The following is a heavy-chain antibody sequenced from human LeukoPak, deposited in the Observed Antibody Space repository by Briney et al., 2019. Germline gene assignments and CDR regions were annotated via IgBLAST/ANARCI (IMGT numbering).Heavy chain of an antibody. Sequence: PSETLSLTCTVSGGSISSYYWSWIRQPPGKGLEWIGYIYYSGSTNYNPSLKSRVTISVDTSKNQFSLKLSSVTAADTAVYYCARRDGSSGYFRTGPFDYWAREPWSPSPQ. CDR3: ARRDGSSGYFRTGPFDY. CDR2: IYYSGST. D-gene: IGHD3-22*01. CDR1: GGSISSYY. V-gene: IGHV4-59*08. J-gene: IGHJ4*02.